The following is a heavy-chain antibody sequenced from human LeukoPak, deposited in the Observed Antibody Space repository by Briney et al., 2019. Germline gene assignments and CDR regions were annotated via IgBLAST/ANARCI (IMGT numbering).Heavy chain of an antibody. CDR1: GLTFRNYW. CDR2: ISTDGSTT. D-gene: IGHD5-18*01. CDR3: ASGGTGYSYD. Sequence: GGSLRLSCGASGLTFRNYWMHWVRQAPGKGLVWVSRISTDGSTTNYADSMKGRFTVSRDNAKNTLSLQMNSLRAEDTAVYYCASGGTGYSYDWGQGTLVTVSS. J-gene: IGHJ4*02. V-gene: IGHV3-74*01.